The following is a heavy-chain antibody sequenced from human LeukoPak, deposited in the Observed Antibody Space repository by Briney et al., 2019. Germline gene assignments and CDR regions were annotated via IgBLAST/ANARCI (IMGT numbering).Heavy chain of an antibody. J-gene: IGHJ6*03. Sequence: ASVKVSCKAPGYTFTSYYMHWVRQAPGQGLEWMGIINPSGGSTSYAQKFQGRVTMTRDTSTSTVYMELSSLRSEVTAVYYCARDGRGEQAAGGLYYYYMDVWGKGTTVTVSS. D-gene: IGHD3-16*01. CDR3: ARDGRGEQAAGGLYYYYMDV. V-gene: IGHV1-46*01. CDR2: INPSGGST. CDR1: GYTFTSYY.